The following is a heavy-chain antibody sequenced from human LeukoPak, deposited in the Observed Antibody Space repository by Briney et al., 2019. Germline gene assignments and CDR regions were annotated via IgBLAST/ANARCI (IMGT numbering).Heavy chain of an antibody. J-gene: IGHJ4*02. CDR1: GYTFSSYY. Sequence: ASVKVSCKASGYTFSSYYMHWVRQAPGQGLEWMGIINTSSGATTYAKMFQGRITMTRDYASSTVHMELTSLRSEDTAVYFCARGPYYVAYWGQGTLVSVSS. CDR2: INTSSGAT. V-gene: IGHV1-46*01. CDR3: ARGPYYVAY.